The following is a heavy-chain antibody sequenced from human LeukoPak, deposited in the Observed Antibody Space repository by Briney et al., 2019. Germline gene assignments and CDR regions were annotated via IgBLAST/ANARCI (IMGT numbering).Heavy chain of an antibody. D-gene: IGHD3-3*01. J-gene: IGHJ6*03. V-gene: IGHV4-59*01. Sequence: SETLSLTCTVSGGSISSYYWSWIRQPPGKGLEWIGYIYYSGSTNYNPSLKSRVTISVDTSKNQFSLKLSSVTAADTAVYYCARVGDYDFWSGGYYYYMDVWGKGTTVTVS. CDR3: ARVGDYDFWSGGYYYYMDV. CDR2: IYYSGST. CDR1: GGSISSYY.